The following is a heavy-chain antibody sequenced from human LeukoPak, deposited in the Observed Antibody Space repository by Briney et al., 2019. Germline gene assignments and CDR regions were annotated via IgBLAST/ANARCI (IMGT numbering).Heavy chain of an antibody. CDR2: IHCSGSS. CDR3: ARSRGGACFDY. CDR1: GGSVSSGTYY. D-gene: IGHD2-21*02. V-gene: IGHV4-61*01. Sequence: SETLSLTCTVSGGSVSSGTYYWTWIRQPPGKGLEWIGYIHCSGSSNHNPSLKSRVTISVDMSNNQFSLRLTSVTAADTAVYYCARSRGGACFDYWGQGTLVTVSS. J-gene: IGHJ4*02.